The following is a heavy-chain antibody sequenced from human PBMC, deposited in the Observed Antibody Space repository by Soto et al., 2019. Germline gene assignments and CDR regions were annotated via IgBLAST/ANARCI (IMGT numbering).Heavy chain of an antibody. CDR2: IHYSGLT. J-gene: IGHJ5*02. Sequence: WTWIRQHPGKGLEWIAYIHYSGLTYYNPSLKSRVTISLDTSNNQFSLKLSSVTAADTAVYYCARYYFDSSGYSNWFDPWGQGTLGTVSS. CDR3: ARYYFDSSGYSNWFDP. V-gene: IGHV4-31*02. D-gene: IGHD3-22*01.